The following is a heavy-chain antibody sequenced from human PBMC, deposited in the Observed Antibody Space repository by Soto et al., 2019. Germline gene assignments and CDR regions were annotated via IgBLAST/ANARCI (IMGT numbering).Heavy chain of an antibody. D-gene: IGHD2-21*01. Sequence: QLQLQESGPGLVKPSETLSLTCTVSGGSISSSSYYWGWIRQPPGKGLEWIGSIYYSGSTYYNPSLQRPAIMSRDTSQRQCSLKRSSVTAAGTAVGYGARHAVHCWGFTLYWGQGTLVSVPS. J-gene: IGHJ1*01. CDR2: IYYSGST. CDR3: ARHAVHCWGFTLY. V-gene: IGHV4-39*01. CDR1: GGSISSSSYY.